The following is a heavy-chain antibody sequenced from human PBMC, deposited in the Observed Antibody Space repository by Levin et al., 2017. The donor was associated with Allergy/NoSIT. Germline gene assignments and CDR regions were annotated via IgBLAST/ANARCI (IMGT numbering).Heavy chain of an antibody. Sequence: ASVKVSCAASGFTFSNYYMHWVRQAPGKGLVWVSRVFSDGSITDYADSVKGRFTISRDNARNTLYLQMNSLRAEDTAVYYCARGGCSSTSCLDNWGQGILVTVSS. CDR1: GFTFSNYY. J-gene: IGHJ4*02. V-gene: IGHV3-74*01. CDR3: ARGGCSSTSCLDN. CDR2: VFSDGSIT. D-gene: IGHD2-2*01.